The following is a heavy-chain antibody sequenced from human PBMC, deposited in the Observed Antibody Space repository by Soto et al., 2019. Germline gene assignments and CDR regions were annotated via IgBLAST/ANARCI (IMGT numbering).Heavy chain of an antibody. Sequence: EVQLVESGGILVQPGGSLRLSCAGSGFTFNTYWMHWVRQAPGKGLVWLSRINSDGTKTSYADSVKGRFTISRDNAKNTVYLQMNSLRAEDTAVYYCATVATNSYNWLDPWGQGTLVTVSS. V-gene: IGHV3-74*01. CDR2: INSDGTKT. D-gene: IGHD5-12*01. CDR1: GFTFNTYW. J-gene: IGHJ5*02. CDR3: ATVATNSYNWLDP.